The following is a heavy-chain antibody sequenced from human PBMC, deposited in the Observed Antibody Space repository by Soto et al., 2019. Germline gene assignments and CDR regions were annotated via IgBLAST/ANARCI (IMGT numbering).Heavy chain of an antibody. D-gene: IGHD6-19*01. V-gene: IGHV3-15*01. Sequence: EVQLVESGGGLVKPGGSLRLSCAASGFTFSNAWMSWVRQAPGKGLEWVGRIKSKTDGGTTDYAAPVKGRFTISRDDSKNTLYLQMNSLKTEDTAVYYCTTEGFGGSGWYSGAFDIWGQGTMVTVSS. CDR3: TTEGFGGSGWYSGAFDI. J-gene: IGHJ3*02. CDR2: IKSKTDGGTT. CDR1: GFTFSNAW.